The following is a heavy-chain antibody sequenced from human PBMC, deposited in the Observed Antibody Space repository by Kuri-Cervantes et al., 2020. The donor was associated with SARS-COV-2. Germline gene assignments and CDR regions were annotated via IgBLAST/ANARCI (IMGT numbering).Heavy chain of an antibody. J-gene: IGHJ3*02. Sequence: ASVKVCCKASGYTFSGYYMHWVRQAPGQGLEWMGWINPNNGGTNYAQKFQGRVTMTRDTSISTAYMELSSLRSDDTAVYYCARGAVGATSLGAFDTWGQGTMVTVSS. D-gene: IGHD1-26*01. CDR1: GYTFSGYY. CDR2: INPNNGGT. CDR3: ARGAVGATSLGAFDT. V-gene: IGHV1-2*02.